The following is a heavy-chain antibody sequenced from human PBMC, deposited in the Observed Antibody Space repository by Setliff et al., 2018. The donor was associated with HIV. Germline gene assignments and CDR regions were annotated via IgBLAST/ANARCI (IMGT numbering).Heavy chain of an antibody. J-gene: IGHJ3*02. D-gene: IGHD3-10*01. CDR1: GGSISSSSYY. CDR3: ATSAESGFGIHWGVFNI. V-gene: IGHV4-39*01. Sequence: SETLSLTCTVFGGSISSSSYYWGWIRQPPGKGREWIGSIYSSGSTYYNPSLKSRVSISVDTSKNQFSLKLRSVTAADTAVYYCATSAESGFGIHWGVFNIWGQGTRVTVSS. CDR2: IYSSGST.